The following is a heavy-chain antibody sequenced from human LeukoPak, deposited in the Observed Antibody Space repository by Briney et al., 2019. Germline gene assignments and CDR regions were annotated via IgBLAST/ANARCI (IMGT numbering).Heavy chain of an antibody. J-gene: IGHJ4*02. CDR1: GFTFSSYT. CDR3: AKIIGTTRRASADY. D-gene: IGHD1-7*01. Sequence: GGSLRLSCAASGFTFSSYTLHWVRQAPGKGLEWVALISYAGSNKYYADSVKGRFTISRDNSKDTLYLQMNSLRAEDTAVYYCAKIIGTTRRASADYWGQGTLVTVSS. CDR2: ISYAGSNK. V-gene: IGHV3-30-3*02.